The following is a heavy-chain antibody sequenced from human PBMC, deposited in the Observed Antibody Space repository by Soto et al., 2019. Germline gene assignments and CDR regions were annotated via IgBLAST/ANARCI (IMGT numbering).Heavy chain of an antibody. CDR2: ISKSGSA. D-gene: IGHD3-3*01. Sequence: SETLSLTCTVSGDSISSNQWGWIRQPPGKGLEWIGYISKSGSANHNPSLKSRDTMSVDTSKNQFSLKLSSVTAADTAVYYCARGYDFWSGYSYYFDYWGQGTLVTVSS. CDR1: GDSISSNQ. V-gene: IGHV4-59*12. CDR3: ARGYDFWSGYSYYFDY. J-gene: IGHJ4*02.